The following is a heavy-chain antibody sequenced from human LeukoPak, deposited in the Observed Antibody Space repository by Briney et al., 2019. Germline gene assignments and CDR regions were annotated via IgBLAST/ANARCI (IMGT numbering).Heavy chain of an antibody. CDR1: GYTFTGYY. CDR2: INPNTGGT. CDR3: ATEIIGYSGYDFDY. J-gene: IGHJ4*02. V-gene: IGHV1-2*02. D-gene: IGHD5-12*01. Sequence: ASVKVSCKASGYTFTGYYMHWVRQAPGQGFEWMGWINPNTGGTNYAQNFQGRVTMTRDTSISTAYMELSRLRSDDTAVYYCATEIIGYSGYDFDYWGQGTLVTVSS.